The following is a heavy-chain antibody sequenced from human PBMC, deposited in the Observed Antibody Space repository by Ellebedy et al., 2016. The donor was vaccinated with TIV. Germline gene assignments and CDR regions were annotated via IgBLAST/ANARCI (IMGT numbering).Heavy chain of an antibody. J-gene: IGHJ4*02. D-gene: IGHD1-14*01. V-gene: IGHV1-8*01. CDR3: ARAPRGTWYFDF. CDR1: GYIFTNYD. CDR2: MNPNSGNT. Sequence: ASVKVSXKASGYIFTNYDISWVRQAIGQGLEWMGWMNPNSGNTGSAQKFQGRVTMTRDTSIGTAYMELSSLRSEDTAVYYCARAPRGTWYFDFWGQGTLVTVSP.